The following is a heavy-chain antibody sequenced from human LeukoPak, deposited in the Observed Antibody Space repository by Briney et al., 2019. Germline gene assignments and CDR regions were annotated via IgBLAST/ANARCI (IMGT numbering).Heavy chain of an antibody. CDR3: AKEVGYDSSGYDDF. V-gene: IGHV3-23*01. Sequence: GGSLRLSCAASGFTFSNYAMSWVRQAPGKGLEWVSAISGSGSSTYYADSVKGRFTISRDNSKNTVYLQMISLRAEDTALYYCAKEVGYDSSGYDDFWGQGTLVTVSS. CDR1: GFTFSNYA. D-gene: IGHD3-22*01. CDR2: ISGSGSST. J-gene: IGHJ4*02.